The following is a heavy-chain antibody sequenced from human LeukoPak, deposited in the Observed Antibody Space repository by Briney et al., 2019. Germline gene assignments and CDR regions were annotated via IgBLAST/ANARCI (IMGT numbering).Heavy chain of an antibody. D-gene: IGHD6-19*01. CDR1: GYSFTSYW. CDR2: IYPGDSDT. J-gene: IGHJ3*02. CDR3: AIRDNGSGWYSYAFDI. Sequence: GESLKISCKGSGYSFTSYWIGWARQMPGRGLEWMGIIYPGDSDTRYSPSFQGQVTISADKSISTAYLQWSSLKASDTAMYYCAIRDNGSGWYSYAFDIWGQGTMVTVSS. V-gene: IGHV5-51*01.